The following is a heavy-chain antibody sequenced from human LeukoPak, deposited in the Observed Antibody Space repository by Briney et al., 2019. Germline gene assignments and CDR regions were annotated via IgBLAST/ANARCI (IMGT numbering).Heavy chain of an antibody. Sequence: PSETLSLTCAVSGGSISSGGYSWSWIRQPPGKGLEWIGYIYHSGSTYYNPSLKSRVTISVDRSKNQFSLKLSSVTAADTAVYYCARGPFPILLWFGELSPYFDYWGQGTLVTVSS. CDR3: ARGPFPILLWFGELSPYFDY. CDR2: IYHSGST. D-gene: IGHD3-10*01. V-gene: IGHV4-30-2*01. J-gene: IGHJ4*02. CDR1: GGSISSGGYS.